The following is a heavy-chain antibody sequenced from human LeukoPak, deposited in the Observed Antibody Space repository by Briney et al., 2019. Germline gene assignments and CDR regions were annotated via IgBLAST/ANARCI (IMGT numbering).Heavy chain of an antibody. CDR1: EFTLRNYW. Sequence: GGSLRLSCAASEFTLRNYWMSWVRQAPGKGLEWVSTVSGGGGTTYYADSVKGRFTISRDNSKNTLFLQMNSLRAEDTAIYYCAKDMGYCSSATCYGLDYWGQGTLVTVSS. D-gene: IGHD2-2*01. CDR2: VSGGGGTT. CDR3: AKDMGYCSSATCYGLDY. V-gene: IGHV3-23*01. J-gene: IGHJ4*02.